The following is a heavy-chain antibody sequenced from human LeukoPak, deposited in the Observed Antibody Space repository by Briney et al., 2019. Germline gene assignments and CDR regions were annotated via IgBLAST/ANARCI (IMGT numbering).Heavy chain of an antibody. CDR2: ISYDGSNK. CDR3: AREGRGSSWYGYNWFDP. D-gene: IGHD6-13*01. J-gene: IGHJ5*02. CDR1: GFTFSSYA. V-gene: IGHV3-30-3*01. Sequence: GGSLRLSCAASGFTFSSYAMSWVRQAPGKGLEWVAVISYDGSNKYYADSVKGRFTISRDNSKDTLYLQMNSLRAEDTAVYYCAREGRGSSWYGYNWFDPWGQGTLVTVSS.